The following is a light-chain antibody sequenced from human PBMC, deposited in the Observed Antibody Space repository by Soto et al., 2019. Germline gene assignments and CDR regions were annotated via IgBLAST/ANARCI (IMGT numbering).Light chain of an antibody. CDR2: DVS. J-gene: IGLJ2*01. V-gene: IGLV2-14*01. CDR3: SSYTSSSTVVV. CDR1: SSDVGGYIY. Sequence: QSALTQPASVSGSPGQSITISCTGTSSDVGGYIYVSWYQQHPGKAPKLMIYDVSNRPSGVSNRFSGSKSGNTASLTISGLQAEGEADYYCSSYTSSSTVVVFGGGTKVTVL.